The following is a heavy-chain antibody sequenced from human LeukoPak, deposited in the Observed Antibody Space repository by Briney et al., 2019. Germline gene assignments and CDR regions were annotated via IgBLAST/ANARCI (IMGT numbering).Heavy chain of an antibody. D-gene: IGHD3-3*01. CDR2: INHSGST. Sequence: SETLSLTCAVYGGSFSGYYWSWIRQPPGKGLEWIGEINHSGSTNYNPSLKSRVTISVDTSKNQFSLKLSSVTAVDTAVYYCARGYHDFWSGYSSYYYMDVWGKGTTVTVSS. CDR3: ARGYHDFWSGYSSYYYMDV. V-gene: IGHV4-34*01. CDR1: GGSFSGYY. J-gene: IGHJ6*03.